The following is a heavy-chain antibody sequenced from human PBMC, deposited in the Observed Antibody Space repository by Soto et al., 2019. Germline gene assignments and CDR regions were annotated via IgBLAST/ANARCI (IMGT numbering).Heavy chain of an antibody. V-gene: IGHV3-73*01. Sequence: PVGTLRLPWAASGCTFSGFAIHWFRQASGKGLEWVGRIRMKTNSNAIVSGATGNGRFTNSRDESEYMAYRPMNSLKIEDSTEDYCTRPINDTDGDLVDVMDVWGQGTTVTVSS. CDR2: IRMKTNSNAI. J-gene: IGHJ6*02. CDR1: GCTFSGFA. CDR3: TRPINDTDGDLVDVMDV. D-gene: IGHD2-8*01.